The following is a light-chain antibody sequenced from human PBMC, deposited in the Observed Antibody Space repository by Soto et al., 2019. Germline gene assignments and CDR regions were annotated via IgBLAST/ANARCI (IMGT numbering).Light chain of an antibody. Sequence: QSALTQPASLSGSPGQSITISCTGTSSDVGGYDSVSWYQQHPGKAPKLMIYDVTDRPSGVSNRFSGSKSGNTASLTISGLQAEDEADYYCSSHTSDSTPLFGTGTKVTVL. J-gene: IGLJ1*01. CDR2: DVT. CDR1: SSDVGGYDS. V-gene: IGLV2-14*01. CDR3: SSHTSDSTPL.